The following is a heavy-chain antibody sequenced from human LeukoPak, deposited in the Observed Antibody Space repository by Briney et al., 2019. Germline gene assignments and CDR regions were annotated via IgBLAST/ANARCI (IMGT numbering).Heavy chain of an antibody. V-gene: IGHV3-23*01. D-gene: IGHD3-10*01. J-gene: IGHJ4*02. CDR1: GGSISSSRYY. CDR2: ISGSGGST. Sequence: ETLSLTCTVSGGSISSSRYYWAWIRQSPGKGLEWVSSISGSGGSTYYADSVKGRFTISRDNSKNTLYLQMNSLRVEDTAVYYCAKHSPLGEDYFDCWGQGTLVTVSS. CDR3: AKHSPLGEDYFDC.